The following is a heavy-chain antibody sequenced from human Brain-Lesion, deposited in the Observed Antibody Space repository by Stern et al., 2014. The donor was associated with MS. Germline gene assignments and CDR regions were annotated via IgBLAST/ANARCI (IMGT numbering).Heavy chain of an antibody. J-gene: IGHJ6*02. CDR3: ARDQRGITIFGVVTDYYYLGMDV. Sequence: QLVESGAEGKKPGASVKVSCKPSGYIFTGYYIHWVRQAPGQGLEWMAWINPNTGGTKYAQKFQGRVTMSRDTSISTAYVELSSLTSDDTAVYYCARDQRGITIFGVVTDYYYLGMDVWGQGTTVTVSS. CDR2: INPNTGGT. V-gene: IGHV1-2*02. CDR1: GYIFTGYY. D-gene: IGHD3-3*01.